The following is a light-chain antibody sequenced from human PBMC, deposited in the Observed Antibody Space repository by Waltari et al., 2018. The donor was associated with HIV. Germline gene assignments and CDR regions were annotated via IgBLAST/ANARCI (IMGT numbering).Light chain of an antibody. J-gene: IGKJ1*01. CDR3: QQSYTTPSWT. Sequence: DIQMTQSPSSLSASVGDSVTITCRSSQDIANYLNWYQQKLGEAPKLLIHATSTLQAGVPSRFSGGGSGSLVTLTISSLQPEDFATYYCQQSYTTPSWTFGQGTKLEVK. V-gene: IGKV1-39*01. CDR1: QDIANY. CDR2: ATS.